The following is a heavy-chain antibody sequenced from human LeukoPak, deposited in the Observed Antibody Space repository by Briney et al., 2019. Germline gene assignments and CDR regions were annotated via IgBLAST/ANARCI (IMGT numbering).Heavy chain of an antibody. CDR1: GGTFSGYY. CDR2: INHSGNT. J-gene: IGHJ3*02. CDR3: ATGLSRSYAFHI. V-gene: IGHV4-34*08. Sequence: PSETLSLTCAAYGGTFSGYYWNWIRQSPGKGLEWIGEINHSGNTNYNPYLKSRITISVDKSKNQFSLKLSSVTAADTAVYYCATGLSRSYAFHIWGQGTMVTVSS. D-gene: IGHD1-26*01.